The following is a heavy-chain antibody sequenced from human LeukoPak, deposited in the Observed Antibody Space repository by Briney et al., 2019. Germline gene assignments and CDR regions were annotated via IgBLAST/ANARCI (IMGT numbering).Heavy chain of an antibody. CDR1: GFIFSHYG. D-gene: IGHD6-13*01. CDR2: ITSRSTT. Sequence: GGTLRLSCAASGFIFSHYGMNWVRQAPGKGLEWVSGITSRSTTYYADSVKGRFTISRDNSKNTLYLQMNSLRAEDTAVYYCARGGAAAGPILYYYYMDVWGKGTTVTISS. J-gene: IGHJ6*03. CDR3: ARGGAAAGPILYYYYMDV. V-gene: IGHV3-66*01.